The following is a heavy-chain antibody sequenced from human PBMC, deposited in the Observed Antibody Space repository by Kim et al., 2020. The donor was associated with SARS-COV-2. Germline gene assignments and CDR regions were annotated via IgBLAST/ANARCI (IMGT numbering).Heavy chain of an antibody. Sequence: YADSVQRRFTISRDNSKNTLYLQMNSLGAEDTALYYCAKRGGNTYYYFDYWGQGTLVTVSS. V-gene: IGHV3-23*01. D-gene: IGHD2-15*01. CDR3: AKRGGNTYYYFDY. J-gene: IGHJ4*02.